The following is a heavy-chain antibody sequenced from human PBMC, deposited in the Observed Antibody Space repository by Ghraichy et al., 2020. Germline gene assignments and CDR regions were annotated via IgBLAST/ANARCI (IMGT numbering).Heavy chain of an antibody. CDR3: ARDLRIGYSGYSIGGVDAFDI. V-gene: IGHV4-4*07. D-gene: IGHD5-12*01. CDR2: IYTSGST. CDR1: GGSISSYY. J-gene: IGHJ3*02. Sequence: SETLSLTCTVSGGSISSYYWSWIRQPAGKGLEWIGRIYTSGSTNYNPSLKSRVTMSVDTSKNQFSLKLSSVTAADTAVYYCARDLRIGYSGYSIGGVDAFDIWGQGTMVTVSS.